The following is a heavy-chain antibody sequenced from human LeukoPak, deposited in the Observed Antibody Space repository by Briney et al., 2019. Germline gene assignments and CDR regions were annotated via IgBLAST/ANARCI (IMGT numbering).Heavy chain of an antibody. Sequence: GGSLRLSCAASGFTFSSYSMNWVRQAPGKGLEWVSSISSSSSYIYYADSVKGRFTISRDNAKNSLYLQVNSLRAEDTAVYYCASSMIVVDPQGFDYWGQGTLVTVSS. CDR2: ISSSSSYI. CDR3: ASSMIVVDPQGFDY. V-gene: IGHV3-21*01. D-gene: IGHD3-22*01. J-gene: IGHJ4*02. CDR1: GFTFSSYS.